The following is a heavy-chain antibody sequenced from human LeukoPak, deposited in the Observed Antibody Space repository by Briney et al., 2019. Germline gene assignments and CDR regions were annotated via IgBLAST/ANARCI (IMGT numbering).Heavy chain of an antibody. V-gene: IGHV3-74*01. CDR2: SDGSDT. J-gene: IGHJ4*02. D-gene: IGHD2-2*01. CDR3: ARVESGSCSNTRCRSIDF. CDR1: GFTFSKYW. Sequence: SGGSLRLSCEGSGFTFSKYWLQWVRQTPGKGLVWVSRSDGSDTSYADSVKGRFTISRDNAKNTLFLQMSSLRAEDTAVYYCARVESGSCSNTRCRSIDFWGQGTLVTVSS.